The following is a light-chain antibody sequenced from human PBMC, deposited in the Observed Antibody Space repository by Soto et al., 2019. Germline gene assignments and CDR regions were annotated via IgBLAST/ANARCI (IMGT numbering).Light chain of an antibody. CDR3: QQYNNWPPF. Sequence: DIQMTQSPSTLSAFVGDRVTITCRASQSVSSSLAWYQQKPGKAPKLLIYDASTLESGVPSRFSGSGYGTEFTLTINSLQPGDFATYYCQQYNNWPPFFGQGTKLEIK. CDR1: QSVSSS. J-gene: IGKJ2*01. V-gene: IGKV1-5*01. CDR2: DAS.